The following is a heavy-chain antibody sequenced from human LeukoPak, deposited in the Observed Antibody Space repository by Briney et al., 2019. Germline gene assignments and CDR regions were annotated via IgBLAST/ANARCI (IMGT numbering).Heavy chain of an antibody. CDR3: ARGRGRQVGTRWHPDTHHDY. V-gene: IGHV4-38-2*01. Sequence: SETLSLTCAVSGFSISSGFFWGWIRRPPGKGLEWVGTIHYPESTYYNPSLSGRLTISMDTSKNHFSLKLSSVTAADTALYFCARGRGRQVGTRWHPDTHHDYWGQGILVTVSS. J-gene: IGHJ4*02. CDR1: GFSISSGFF. D-gene: IGHD6-13*01. CDR2: IHYPEST.